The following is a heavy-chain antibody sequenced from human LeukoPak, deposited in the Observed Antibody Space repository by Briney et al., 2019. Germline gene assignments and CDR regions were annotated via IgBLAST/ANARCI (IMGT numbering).Heavy chain of an antibody. CDR2: IRSKAYGGTT. J-gene: IGHJ4*02. D-gene: IGHD5-12*01. V-gene: IGHV3-49*03. Sequence: PGGSLRLSCTASGFTFGDYAMSWFRQAPGKGLEWVGFIRSKAYGGTTEYAASVKGRFTISRDDSKSIAYLQMNSLKTEDTAVYYCTTGLSLVATIRGVDYWGQGTLVTVSS. CDR3: TTGLSLVATIRGVDY. CDR1: GFTFGDYA.